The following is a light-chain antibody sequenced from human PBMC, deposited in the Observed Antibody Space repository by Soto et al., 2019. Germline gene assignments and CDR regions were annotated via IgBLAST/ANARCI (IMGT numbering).Light chain of an antibody. Sequence: GDRVTITCRSSQGITSAIAWYRQRPGMAPELLIYDVSTLASGVTSRFSGSGSGTDFTLTISALQPEDFGTYYCQQFSTYPLTFGGGTKVDIK. CDR2: DVS. CDR1: QGITSA. CDR3: QQFSTYPLT. V-gene: IGKV1-13*02. J-gene: IGKJ4*01.